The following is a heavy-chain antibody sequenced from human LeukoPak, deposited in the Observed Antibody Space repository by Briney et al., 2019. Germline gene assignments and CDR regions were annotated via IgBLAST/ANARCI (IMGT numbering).Heavy chain of an antibody. CDR1: GGSISSYY. CDR2: IYYSGST. D-gene: IGHD1-14*01. CDR3: ARDFRGITDY. J-gene: IGHJ4*02. Sequence: TSETLSLTCTVSGGSISSYYWSWIRQPPGKGLEWIGYIYYSGSTNYNPSLKSRVTISVDTSKNQFSLKLSSATAADTAVYYCARDFRGITDYWGQGTLVTVSS. V-gene: IGHV4-59*01.